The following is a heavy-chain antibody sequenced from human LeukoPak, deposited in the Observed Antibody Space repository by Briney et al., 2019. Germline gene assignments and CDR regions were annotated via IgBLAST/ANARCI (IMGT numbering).Heavy chain of an antibody. CDR1: GFTFSTDW. Sequence: GGSLRLSCEASGFTFSTDWMGWVRQAPGKGLEWVANINADGSDTYHVDSVNGRFTISRSNAKKSLFLQMNSLRVEDTALYYCVRWGVTAGMQDWGQGTLLSVS. V-gene: IGHV3-7*01. CDR3: VRWGVTAGMQD. CDR2: INADGSDT. J-gene: IGHJ1*01. D-gene: IGHD6-19*01.